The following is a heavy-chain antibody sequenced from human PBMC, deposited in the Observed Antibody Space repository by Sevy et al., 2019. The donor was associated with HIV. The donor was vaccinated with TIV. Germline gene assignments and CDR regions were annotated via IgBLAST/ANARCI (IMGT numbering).Heavy chain of an antibody. V-gene: IGHV3-30*18. J-gene: IGHJ6*02. CDR1: GFTFSSYD. CDR2: ILHEGSYG. Sequence: GGSLRLSCAASGFTFSSYDMHWVRQAPGKGRKGWPIILHEGSYGEYIDSGRGRFTMSRENSKNTMYLQMNGLSIEDTAVYYCAKNRLPGGSYFSRHGLDVWGRGTTVTVSS. CDR3: AKNRLPGGSYFSRHGLDV. D-gene: IGHD3-10*01.